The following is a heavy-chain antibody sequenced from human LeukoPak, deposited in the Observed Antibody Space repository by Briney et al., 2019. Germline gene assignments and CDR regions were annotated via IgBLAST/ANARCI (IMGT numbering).Heavy chain of an antibody. D-gene: IGHD6-19*01. J-gene: IGHJ5*02. V-gene: IGHV4-4*02. CDR1: GGSISSSNW. CDR3: ARGGTTVAGTFWFDP. CDR2: IYHTGSS. Sequence: PSETLSLTCAVSGGSISSSNWWSWVRQPPGKGLEWIGEIYHTGSSNYNPSLKSRVTISVDKSKSQFSLKLSSVTAADTAVYYCARGGTTVAGTFWFDPWGQGTLVTVSS.